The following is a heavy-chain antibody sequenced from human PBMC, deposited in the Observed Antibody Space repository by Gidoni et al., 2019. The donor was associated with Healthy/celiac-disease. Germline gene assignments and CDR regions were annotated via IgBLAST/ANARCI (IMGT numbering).Heavy chain of an antibody. CDR3: TTASGWHDAFDI. Sequence: EVQLVESGGGLVKPGGSLSLSCPAPRFTLSNGWMSWGRQAPGKGLEWVDRIKSKTDGGTTDYAAPVKGRFTISRDDSKNTLYLQMNSLKTEGTAVYYCTTASGWHDAFDIWGQGTMVTVSS. J-gene: IGHJ3*02. D-gene: IGHD6-19*01. CDR1: RFTLSNGW. CDR2: IKSKTDGGTT. V-gene: IGHV3-15*01.